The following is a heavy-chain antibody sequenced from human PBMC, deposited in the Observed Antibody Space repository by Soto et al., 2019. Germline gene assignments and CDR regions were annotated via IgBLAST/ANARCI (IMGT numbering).Heavy chain of an antibody. Sequence: PGGSLSLSCAASGFTFSSYAMSWVRQAPGKGLEWVSSISGSGGGTYYADSVKGRFTFSRDNPKNTLYLQMNSLRAEDTAVYYCAKFGMATTKRSPPYYIDYWGQGALVTVSS. CDR3: AKFGMATTKRSPPYYIDY. CDR1: GFTFSSYA. D-gene: IGHD1-1*01. J-gene: IGHJ4*02. CDR2: ISGSGGGT. V-gene: IGHV3-23*01.